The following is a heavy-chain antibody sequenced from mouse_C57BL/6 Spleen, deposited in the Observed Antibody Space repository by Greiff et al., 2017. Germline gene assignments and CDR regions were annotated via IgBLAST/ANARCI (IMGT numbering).Heavy chain of an antibody. J-gene: IGHJ4*01. CDR2: IDPSDSYT. Sequence: VQLQQPGAELVMPGASVKLSCKASGYTFTSYWMHWVKQRPGQGLEWIGEIDPSDSYTNYNQKFKGKSTLTVDKSSSTTYMQLSSLTSEDSAVYYCALRGQLRLRGAMDYWGQGTSVTVSS. V-gene: IGHV1-69*01. CDR3: ALRGQLRLRGAMDY. D-gene: IGHD3-2*02. CDR1: GYTFTSYW.